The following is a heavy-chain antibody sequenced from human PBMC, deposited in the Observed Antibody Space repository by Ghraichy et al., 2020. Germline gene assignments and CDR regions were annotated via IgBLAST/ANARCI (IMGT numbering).Heavy chain of an antibody. V-gene: IGHV4-39*01. J-gene: IGHJ4*02. CDR3: ARLPITGIRRGFLDY. D-gene: IGHD1-20*01. CDR2: IYYNGST. CDR1: GGSISSSSHY. Sequence: SETLSLTCTVSGGSISSSSHYWGWIRQTPGRGLEWIGSIYYNGSTYHNPSLKSRVTMSVDTSKNQFSLKVTSVTAADTAVYYCARLPITGIRRGFLDYWGQGTLVTVSS.